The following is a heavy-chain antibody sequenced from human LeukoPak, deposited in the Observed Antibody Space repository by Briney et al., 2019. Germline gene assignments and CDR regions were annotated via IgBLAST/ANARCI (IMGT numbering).Heavy chain of an antibody. D-gene: IGHD3-22*01. V-gene: IGHV3-7*01. CDR1: GFPFSSYW. CDR2: IKQDGSKK. Sequence: PGGSLRLSCVASGFPFSSYWMTWVRQAPGKGLEWVANIKQDGSKKSYVDSVKGRFTISRDNAKNSLYLQMNSLRAEDTAIYYCARDPYYYDSSGYSPWGQGTLVTVSS. CDR3: ARDPYYYDSSGYSP. J-gene: IGHJ4*02.